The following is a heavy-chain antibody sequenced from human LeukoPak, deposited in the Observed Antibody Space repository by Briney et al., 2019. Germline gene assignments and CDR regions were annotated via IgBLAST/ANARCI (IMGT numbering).Heavy chain of an antibody. CDR1: GYSFTSYW. Sequence: GESLKISCKGSGYSFTSYWIGWVRQMPGKGLEWMGIIYPGDSDTRYSPSFQGQVTISADKSISTAYLQWSSLKASDTAMYYCARLPNQRWIAARGYYYYYYMDVWGKGTTVTVSS. J-gene: IGHJ6*03. CDR2: IYPGDSDT. D-gene: IGHD6-6*01. CDR3: ARLPNQRWIAARGYYYYYYMDV. V-gene: IGHV5-51*01.